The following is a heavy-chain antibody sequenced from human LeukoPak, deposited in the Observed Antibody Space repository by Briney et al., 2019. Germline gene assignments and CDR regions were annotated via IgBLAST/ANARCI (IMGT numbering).Heavy chain of an antibody. J-gene: IGHJ1*01. D-gene: IGHD6-6*01. CDR1: GGSISSYY. V-gene: IGHV4-59*01. Sequence: SETLSLTCTVSGGSISSYYWSWIRQPPGKGLEWIGYIYYGGSTNYNPSLKSRVTISVDTSKNQFSLKLSSVTAADTAVYYCARGKAAAPNYFQHWGQGTLVTVSS. CDR2: IYYGGST. CDR3: ARGKAAAPNYFQH.